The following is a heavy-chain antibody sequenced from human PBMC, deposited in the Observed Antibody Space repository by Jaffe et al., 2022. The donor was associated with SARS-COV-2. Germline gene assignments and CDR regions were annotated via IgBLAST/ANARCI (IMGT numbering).Heavy chain of an antibody. CDR2: ISYDGSNK. D-gene: IGHD3-10*01. V-gene: IGHV3-30*18. CDR1: GFTFSSYG. Sequence: QVQLVESGGGVVQPGRSLRLSCAASGFTFSSYGMHWVRQAPGKGLEWVAVISYDGSNKYYADSVKGRFTISRDNSKNTLYLQMNSLRAEDTAVYYCANSGSAPGYYGMDVWGQGTTVTVSS. J-gene: IGHJ6*02. CDR3: ANSGSAPGYYGMDV.